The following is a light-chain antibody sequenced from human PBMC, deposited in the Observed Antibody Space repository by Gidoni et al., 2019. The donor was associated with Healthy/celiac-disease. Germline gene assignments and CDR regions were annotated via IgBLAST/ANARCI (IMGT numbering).Light chain of an antibody. Sequence: DIQMTQSPSTLSASVGDRVTITCRASQSISSWLAWYQQKPGKAPTLLIYKASSLESGVPSRFSGSGSGTEFTLTSSSLQPDDFATYYCQQYNSYAPTFGQGTRLEIK. V-gene: IGKV1-5*03. CDR3: QQYNSYAPT. CDR1: QSISSW. J-gene: IGKJ5*01. CDR2: KAS.